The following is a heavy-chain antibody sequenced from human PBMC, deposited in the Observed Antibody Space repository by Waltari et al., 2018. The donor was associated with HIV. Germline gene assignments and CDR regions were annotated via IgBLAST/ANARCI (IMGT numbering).Heavy chain of an antibody. CDR1: GYTFLSYG. Sequence: QVHLVQSGAEMKKPGASVKVSCKASGYTFLSYGISWVRQAPGHGREWMGWSSTYKANPNDAQSLQGRVTMTTDTSTTTAYMELRSLTSDDTAVYYCARDGLRYSGTFYSDYWGQGTLVTVSS. V-gene: IGHV1-18*01. D-gene: IGHD1-26*01. CDR2: SSTYKANP. J-gene: IGHJ4*02. CDR3: ARDGLRYSGTFYSDY.